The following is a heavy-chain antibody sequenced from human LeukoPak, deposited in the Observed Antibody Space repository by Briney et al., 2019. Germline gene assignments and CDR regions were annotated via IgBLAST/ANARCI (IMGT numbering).Heavy chain of an antibody. Sequence: SETLSLTCTVSGGSISSSSYYWGWIRQPPGKGLEWIGSIYYSGSTYYNPSLKSRVTISVDTSKNQFSLKLSSVTAADTAVYYCARLALRFLEWPGSWGQGTLVTVSS. CDR2: IYYSGST. CDR1: GGSISSSSYY. V-gene: IGHV4-39*01. J-gene: IGHJ4*02. CDR3: ARLALRFLEWPGS. D-gene: IGHD3-3*01.